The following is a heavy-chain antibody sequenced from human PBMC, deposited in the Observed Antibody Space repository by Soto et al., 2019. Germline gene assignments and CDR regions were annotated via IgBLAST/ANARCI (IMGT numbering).Heavy chain of an antibody. CDR3: ARGGSLYWYFDL. V-gene: IGHV1-3*01. CDR1: GYTFTNYA. D-gene: IGHD6-13*01. CDR2: INAGNGNT. J-gene: IGHJ2*01. Sequence: EASVKVSCKASGYTFTNYAMHWVRQAPGQRLEWMGWINAGNGNTKYSQKFQGRVTITRDTSASTAYMELSSLRSEDTAVYYCARGGSLYWYFDLWGRRTLVTVSS.